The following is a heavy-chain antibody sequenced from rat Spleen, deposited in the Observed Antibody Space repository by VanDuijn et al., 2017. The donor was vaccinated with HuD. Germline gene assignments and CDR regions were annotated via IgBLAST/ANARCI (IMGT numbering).Heavy chain of an antibody. CDR2: ISPSGGNT. Sequence: EVQLVESGGGLVQPGRSMKLSCADSGFTFSDYGMAWIRQAPKKGLEWVTSISPSGGNTYYRDSVKGRFTISRDNAKSTQYLQMDSLRSEDTATYYCATYNSGYYFDYWGQGVMVTVSS. V-gene: IGHV5S13*01. J-gene: IGHJ2*01. CDR1: GFTFSDYG. CDR3: ATYNSGYYFDY. D-gene: IGHD4-3*01.